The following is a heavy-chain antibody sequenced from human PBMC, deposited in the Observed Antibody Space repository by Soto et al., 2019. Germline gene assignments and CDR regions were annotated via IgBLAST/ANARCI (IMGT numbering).Heavy chain of an antibody. J-gene: IGHJ5*02. D-gene: IGHD3-3*01. Sequence: QLQLQESGSGLVKPSQTLSVTCAVSGGSISSGGYSWSWIRQPPWKGLEWIGYTYHSGSTYYNPSLKSRVTISVDRSKNQFSLKLSSVTAANTAVYYCARGGSGYWSWFDTWGQTTLLTVSS. V-gene: IGHV4-30-2*01. CDR3: ARGGSGYWSWFDT. CDR1: GGSISSGGYS. CDR2: TYHSGST.